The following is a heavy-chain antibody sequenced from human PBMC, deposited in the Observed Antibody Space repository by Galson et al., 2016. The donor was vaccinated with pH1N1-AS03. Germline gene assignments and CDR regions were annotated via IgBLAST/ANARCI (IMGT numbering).Heavy chain of an antibody. CDR3: AREGQLWPHYYPLDV. D-gene: IGHD3-22*01. J-gene: IGHJ6*02. V-gene: IGHV4-61*01. CDR2: IYYSGTT. Sequence: SETLSLTCSVSGAPITSGSHYWTWIRQLPGKGLEWIGYIYYSGTTKFNPSLATRVTMSVDRSKGQFSLNLMSVTAADTAVYYCAREGQLWPHYYPLDVWGQGTTVTVSS. CDR1: GAPITSGSHY.